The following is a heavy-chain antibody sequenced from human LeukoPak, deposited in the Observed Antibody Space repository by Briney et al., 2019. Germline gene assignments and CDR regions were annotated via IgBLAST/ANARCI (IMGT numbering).Heavy chain of an antibody. D-gene: IGHD6-19*01. CDR1: GGSFSGYY. V-gene: IGHV4-34*01. CDR3: ARGSSGWWSIDY. Sequence: SETLSLTCAVYGGSFSGYYWSWIRQPPGKGLEWIGEINHSGSTKYNPSLKSRVTISVDTSKNQFSLKLSSVTAADTAVYYCARGSSGWWSIDYWGQGTLVTVSS. CDR2: INHSGST. J-gene: IGHJ4*02.